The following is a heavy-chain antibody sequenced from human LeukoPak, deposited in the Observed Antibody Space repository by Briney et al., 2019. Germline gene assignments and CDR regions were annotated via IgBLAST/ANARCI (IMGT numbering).Heavy chain of an antibody. V-gene: IGHV3-48*03. J-gene: IGHJ3*02. CDR3: ARDPQGAAFDI. Sequence: GGSLRLSCAASGFTFSSYEMNWVRQAPGKGLEWVSYISNSGSIIYYADSVKGRFTISRDNAKNSLYLQMNSLRAEDTAVYYCARDPQGAAFDIWGQGTVVTVSS. CDR2: ISNSGSII. D-gene: IGHD3-16*01. CDR1: GFTFSSYE.